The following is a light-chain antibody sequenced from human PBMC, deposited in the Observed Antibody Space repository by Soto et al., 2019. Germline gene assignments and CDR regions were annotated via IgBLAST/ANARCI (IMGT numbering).Light chain of an antibody. V-gene: IGKV3-15*01. J-gene: IGKJ5*01. CDR1: QSVSNN. CDR3: QQYSNWPPIT. Sequence: EILMTQSPSTLSVSPGDRATLSCRASQSVSNNLAWYQQRPGQAPRLLIYGASTRATGIPARFSGSGSGAEFTLTISSLQSEDFAVYYCQQYSNWPPITFGQGTRLEIK. CDR2: GAS.